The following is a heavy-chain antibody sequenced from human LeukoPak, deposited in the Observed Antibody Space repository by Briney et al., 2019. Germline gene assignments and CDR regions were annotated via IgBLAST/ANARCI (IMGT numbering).Heavy chain of an antibody. V-gene: IGHV3-9*03. CDR3: AKDSGSYYFDY. D-gene: IGHD1-26*01. J-gene: IGHJ4*02. Sequence: GGSLRLSCAASGFTFSSYAMSWVRQAPGKGLEWVSGISWNSGSIGYADSVKGRFTISRDNAKNSLYLQMNSLRAEDMALYYCAKDSGSYYFDYWGQGTLVTVSS. CDR2: ISWNSGSI. CDR1: GFTFSSYA.